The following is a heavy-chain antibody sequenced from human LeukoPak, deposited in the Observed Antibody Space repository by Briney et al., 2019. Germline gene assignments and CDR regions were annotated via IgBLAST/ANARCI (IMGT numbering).Heavy chain of an antibody. CDR1: GFTFSSYA. CDR3: AKDRRGYFDY. Sequence: PGGSLRLSCAASGFTFSSYAMHWVRQAPGKGLEWVSSISSGSSYIYYADSVKGRFTISRDNAKNSLYLQMNSLRAEDTAVYYCAKDRRGYFDYWGQGTLVTVSA. D-gene: IGHD5-24*01. CDR2: ISSGSSYI. V-gene: IGHV3-21*04. J-gene: IGHJ4*02.